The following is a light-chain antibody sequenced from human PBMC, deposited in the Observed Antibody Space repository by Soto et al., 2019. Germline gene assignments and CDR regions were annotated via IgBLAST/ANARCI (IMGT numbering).Light chain of an antibody. J-gene: IGLJ1*01. Sequence: VLTQPASVSGSPGQSITISCAGTSSDVGGNNHVSWYQQHPGKAPKLIIYGVTNRPSGVSYRFSGSKSGNTASLTISGLQAEDEADYYCNSFAGSRGYVFGTGTKVTVL. V-gene: IGLV2-14*01. CDR2: GVT. CDR1: SSDVGGNNH. CDR3: NSFAGSRGYV.